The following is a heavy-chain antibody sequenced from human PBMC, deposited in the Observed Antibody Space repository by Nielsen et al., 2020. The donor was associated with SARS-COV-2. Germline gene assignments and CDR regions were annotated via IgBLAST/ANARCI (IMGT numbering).Heavy chain of an antibody. Sequence: SETLSLTCAVSGGSIPSGAYYWTWLRQHPGKGREWIGYISYSGSTYYNPSLKSLVTISVDTSKNQFSLKLSSVTAADTAVYYCSTHLLRVAATRYWYFDLSGRSTLVSGSS. CDR2: ISYSGST. CDR1: GGSIPSGAYY. V-gene: IGHV4-31*01. CDR3: STHLLRVAATRYWYFDL. J-gene: IGHJ2*01. D-gene: IGHD2-15*01.